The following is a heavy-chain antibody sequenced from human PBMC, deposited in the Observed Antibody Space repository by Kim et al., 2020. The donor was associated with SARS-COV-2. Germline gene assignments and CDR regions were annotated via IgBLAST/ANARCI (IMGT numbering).Heavy chain of an antibody. J-gene: IGHJ6*03. Sequence: ADSVKVRFTISRENSENMLYLQMNRLRAEDTAVYYCANMGCEYFYYYMDVWGKGTPVTVSS. CDR3: ANMGCEYFYYYMDV. D-gene: IGHD3-16*01. V-gene: IGHV3-23*01.